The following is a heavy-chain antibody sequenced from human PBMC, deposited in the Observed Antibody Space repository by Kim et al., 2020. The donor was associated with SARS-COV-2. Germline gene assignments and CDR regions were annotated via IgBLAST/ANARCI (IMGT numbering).Heavy chain of an antibody. J-gene: IGHJ6*03. Sequence: SETLSLTCAVSGGSISSSNWWSWVRQPPGKGLEWIGEIYHSGSTNYNPSLKRRVTISVDKSKNQFSLKLSSVTAADTAVYYCARDDVTMVQGSIIPCPMDVWGKGTTVTVSS. CDR3: ARDDVTMVQGSIIPCPMDV. D-gene: IGHD3-10*01. V-gene: IGHV4-4*02. CDR1: GGSISSSNW. CDR2: IYHSGST.